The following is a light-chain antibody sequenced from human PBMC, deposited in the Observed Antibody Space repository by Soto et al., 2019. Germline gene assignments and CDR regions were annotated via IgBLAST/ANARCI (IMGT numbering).Light chain of an antibody. V-gene: IGLV2-23*02. CDR3: CSYAGSSTYV. CDR1: SSDVGSYNL. J-gene: IGLJ1*01. Sequence: QSVLTQPASVSGSPGQSITISCTGTSSDVGSYNLVSWYQQHPGKAPKVMIYEVSKRPSGVSNRFSGSKSGNTASLTISGLQAEDEADYYWCSYAGSSTYVFGTGTKLTVL. CDR2: EVS.